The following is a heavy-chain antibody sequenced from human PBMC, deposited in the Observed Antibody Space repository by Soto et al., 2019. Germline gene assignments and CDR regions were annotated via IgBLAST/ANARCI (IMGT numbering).Heavy chain of an antibody. CDR2: IYYTGNT. J-gene: IGHJ4*02. D-gene: IGHD3-22*01. V-gene: IGHV4-31*03. Sequence: LSLTFTVSGGSISSGTFYWSWFRQHPGKGLEWIGYIYYTGNTYYNPSLKSRLTISVDTSKNQFSLTLSSVTAADTAVYYCARVGRVSNGGYLDYWGQGTLVTVSS. CDR3: ARVGRVSNGGYLDY. CDR1: GGSISSGTFY.